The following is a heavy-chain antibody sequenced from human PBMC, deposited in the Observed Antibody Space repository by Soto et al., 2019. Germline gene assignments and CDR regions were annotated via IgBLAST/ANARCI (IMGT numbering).Heavy chain of an antibody. V-gene: IGHV4-31*03. CDR3: ATTKTLVPDAFDI. CDR2: IYYSGST. Sequence: PSETLSLTCTVSGGSISSGGYYWSWIRQHPGKGLEWIGYIYYSGSTYYNPSLKSRATISVDTSKNQFSLKLSSVTAADTAVYYCATTKTLVPDAFDIWGQGTMVTVSS. CDR1: GGSISSGGYY. J-gene: IGHJ3*02. D-gene: IGHD3-16*01.